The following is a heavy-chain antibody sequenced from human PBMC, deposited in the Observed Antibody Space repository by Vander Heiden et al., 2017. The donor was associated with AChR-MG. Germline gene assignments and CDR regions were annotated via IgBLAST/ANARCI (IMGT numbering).Heavy chain of an antibody. Sequence: EVQLVASGGCLVQPVGCLNLSWAAPGPTSGAYSMNWVRHGPGKGMEWVSYMSSRRNTIYDADSVKGRFTSSRDNVKNLVYLQMNSLRDEDAAVYYCARGPPRRDIVRMVSNYFDNWGQGTLVAVSS. J-gene: IGHJ4*02. D-gene: IGHD2-8*01. CDR2: MSSRRNTI. V-gene: IGHV3-48*02. CDR1: GPTSGAYS. CDR3: ARGPPRRDIVRMVSNYFDN.